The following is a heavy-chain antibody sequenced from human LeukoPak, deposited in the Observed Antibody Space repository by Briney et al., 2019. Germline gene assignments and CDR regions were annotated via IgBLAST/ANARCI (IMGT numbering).Heavy chain of an antibody. CDR1: GGTFSSYA. Sequence: GASVKVSCKASGGTFSSYAISWVRQAPGQGLEWMGRIIPILGIANYAQKFQGRVTITADKSTSTAYMELSSLRSEDTAVYYCARDDILTGPDSVGGMDVWGQGTTVTVSS. V-gene: IGHV1-69*04. CDR3: ARDDILTGPDSVGGMDV. J-gene: IGHJ6*02. CDR2: IIPILGIA. D-gene: IGHD3-9*01.